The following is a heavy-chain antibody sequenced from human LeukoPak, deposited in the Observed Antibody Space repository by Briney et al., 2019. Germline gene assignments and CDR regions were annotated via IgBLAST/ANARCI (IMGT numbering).Heavy chain of an antibody. CDR3: AKASDYDILTGLNLDY. CDR2: ISWNSGSI. D-gene: IGHD3-9*01. Sequence: GRSLRLSCAASGFTFDDYAMHWVRQAPGKGLERVSGISWNSGSIGYADSVKGRFTISRDNAKNSLYLQMNSLRAEDTALYYCAKASDYDILTGLNLDYWGQGTLVTVSS. V-gene: IGHV3-9*01. J-gene: IGHJ4*02. CDR1: GFTFDDYA.